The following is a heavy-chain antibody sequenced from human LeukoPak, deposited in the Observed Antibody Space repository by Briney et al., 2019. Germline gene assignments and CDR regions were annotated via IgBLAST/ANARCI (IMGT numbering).Heavy chain of an antibody. V-gene: IGHV3-23*01. Sequence: QAGGSLRLSCEASGFSFSGSSMNWVRQAPGKGLEWVSLISGSGGSTYYADSVKGRFTISRDNSKNTLYLQMNSLRAEDTAVYYCASPLYYYDSSVSGNYWGQGTLVTVSS. D-gene: IGHD3-22*01. J-gene: IGHJ4*02. CDR1: GFSFSGSS. CDR2: ISGSGGST. CDR3: ASPLYYYDSSVSGNY.